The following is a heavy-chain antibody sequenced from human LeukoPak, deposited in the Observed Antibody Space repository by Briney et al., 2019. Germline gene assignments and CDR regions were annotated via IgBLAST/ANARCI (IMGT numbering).Heavy chain of an antibody. D-gene: IGHD2/OR15-2a*01. Sequence: PGGSLRLSCAASGLTFHNTWMHWIRHAPGKGLVWVSRIISDGITTTYADSVKGRFTISRDNAKNTLYLQMNSLRAEDTAVYYCAADGEYAFLVWGQGTMVTVSS. CDR1: GLTFHNTW. V-gene: IGHV3-74*01. CDR3: AADGEYAFLV. CDR2: IISDGITT. J-gene: IGHJ3*01.